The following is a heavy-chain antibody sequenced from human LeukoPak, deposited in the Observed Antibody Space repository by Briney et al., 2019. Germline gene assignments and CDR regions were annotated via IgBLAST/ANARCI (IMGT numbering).Heavy chain of an antibody. V-gene: IGHV3-33*01. J-gene: IGHJ4*02. CDR2: IWYDGSNK. CDR1: GFTFSSHG. D-gene: IGHD3-10*01. CDR3: ARDMVKYYGSGLDY. Sequence: HPGRSLRLSCAAFGFTFSSHGMHWVRQAPGKGLEWVAVIWYDGSNKYYADSVKGRFTISRDNSKNTLYLQMNSLRAEDTAVYYCARDMVKYYGSGLDYWGQGTLVTVSS.